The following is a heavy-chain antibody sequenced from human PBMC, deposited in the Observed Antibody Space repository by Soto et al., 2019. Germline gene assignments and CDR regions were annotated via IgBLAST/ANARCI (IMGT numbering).Heavy chain of an antibody. J-gene: IGHJ5*02. V-gene: IGHV4-59*01. CDR2: MSYSGSS. D-gene: IGHD6-25*01. CDR3: ARTRISSTAATFDH. Sequence: XETLNLTYPVSGFSLSTYYWSWIRQPPGKGLEWIVYMSYSGSSNYNPSLKSRVIMSVDTSKNQVSLKLSSVTAADTAVYYCARTRISSTAATFDHWGQGTLVTVSS. CDR1: GFSLSTYY.